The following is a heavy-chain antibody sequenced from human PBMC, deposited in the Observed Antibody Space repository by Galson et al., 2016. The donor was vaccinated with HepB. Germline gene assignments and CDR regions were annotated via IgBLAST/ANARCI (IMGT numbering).Heavy chain of an antibody. Sequence: SLRLSCAASGFTFSTQSMNWVRQAPGKGLEWVASISSSSSYIHYADSVEGRFTISRDNAKNSLYLQMDSLRAEDTAVYYCARAVVLVPAAQPTEYFQDWGQGSLVTVSS. D-gene: IGHD2-2*01. V-gene: IGHV3-21*01. J-gene: IGHJ1*01. CDR3: ARAVVLVPAAQPTEYFQD. CDR1: GFTFSTQS. CDR2: ISSSSSYI.